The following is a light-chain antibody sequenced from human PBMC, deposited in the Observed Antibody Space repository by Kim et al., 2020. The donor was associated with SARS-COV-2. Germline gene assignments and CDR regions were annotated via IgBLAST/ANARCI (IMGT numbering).Light chain of an antibody. CDR2: GAS. Sequence: EIVMTQSPATLSVSPGERATLSCRASQSVSSDLAWYQQKPGQAPRLLIYGASTRATGIPARFSGSGSGTEFTVTISSLQSEDSAVYYWQQYNNWPRTFGQGTKVDIK. V-gene: IGKV3-15*01. J-gene: IGKJ1*01. CDR1: QSVSSD. CDR3: QQYNNWPRT.